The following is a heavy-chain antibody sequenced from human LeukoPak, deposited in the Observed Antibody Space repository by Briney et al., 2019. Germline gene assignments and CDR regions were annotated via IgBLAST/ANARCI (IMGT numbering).Heavy chain of an antibody. CDR3: ASPNERITTWGFGY. D-gene: IGHD3-22*01. CDR1: GYTFTSYD. V-gene: IGHV1-2*02. J-gene: IGHJ4*02. Sequence: GASVKVSCKASGYTFTSYDINWVRQATGQGLEWMGWISPNSDVTNYAQKFQGRVTMTRDTSTSTAYMELSRLRSDDTAVYYCASPNERITTWGFGYWGQGTLVTVSS. CDR2: ISPNSDVT.